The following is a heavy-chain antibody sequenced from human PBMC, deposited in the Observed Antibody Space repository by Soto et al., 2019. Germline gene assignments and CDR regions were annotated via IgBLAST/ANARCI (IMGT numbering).Heavy chain of an antibody. J-gene: IGHJ4*02. V-gene: IGHV3-43*01. CDR3: VAGGDTSGALDY. D-gene: IGHD3-22*01. CDR1: GFDFGDYT. Sequence: EVKLLESGGVVVRPGGSLRLSGAASGFDFGDYTRSWVRQPPGKALEWVSLIGWDGSVAYYRDSVKGRFTISRDNKKNDLYLQMNSLTTEDTGLYYCVAGGDTSGALDYWGQGTLVTVSS. CDR2: IGWDGSVA.